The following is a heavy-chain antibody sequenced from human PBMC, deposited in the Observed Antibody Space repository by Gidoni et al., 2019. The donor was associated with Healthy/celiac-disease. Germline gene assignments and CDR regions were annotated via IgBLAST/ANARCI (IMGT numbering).Heavy chain of an antibody. Sequence: QLQLQESGPGLVKPSETLSLTCTVSGGSISSSSYYWGWIRQPPGKGLEWIGSIYYSGSTYYNPSLKSRVTISVDTSKNQFSLKLSSVTAADTAVYYCARPHYYGSGSYVDYWGQGTLVTVSS. CDR3: ARPHYYGSGSYVDY. J-gene: IGHJ4*02. CDR1: GGSISSSSYY. V-gene: IGHV4-39*01. CDR2: IYYSGST. D-gene: IGHD3-10*01.